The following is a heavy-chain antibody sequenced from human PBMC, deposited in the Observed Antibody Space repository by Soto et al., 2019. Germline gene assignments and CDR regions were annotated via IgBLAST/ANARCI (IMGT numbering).Heavy chain of an antibody. Sequence: ASVKVSCKASGGTFSSYAISWVRQAPGQGLEWMGGIIPIFGTANYAQKFQGRVTITADESTSTAYMELSSLRSEDTAVYYCARDWGYCSGGGGYILSADAFDIWGHGTMVTVSS. CDR3: ARDWGYCSGGGGYILSADAFDI. J-gene: IGHJ3*02. CDR1: GGTFSSYA. V-gene: IGHV1-69*13. D-gene: IGHD2-15*01. CDR2: IIPIFGTA.